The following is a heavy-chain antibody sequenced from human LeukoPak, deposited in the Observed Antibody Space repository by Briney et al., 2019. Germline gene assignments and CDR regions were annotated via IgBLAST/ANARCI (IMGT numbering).Heavy chain of an antibody. Sequence: PGGSLRLSCAASGFTFSSYAMHWVRQAPGKGLEWVAVTSYDGSNKYYADSVKGRFTISRDKSKNTLYLQMNSLRVEDTAVYYCAKLESPYNYYGMDVWGQGTTVTVS. V-gene: IGHV3-30-3*01. CDR2: TSYDGSNK. CDR3: AKLESPYNYYGMDV. D-gene: IGHD3-3*01. J-gene: IGHJ6*02. CDR1: GFTFSSYA.